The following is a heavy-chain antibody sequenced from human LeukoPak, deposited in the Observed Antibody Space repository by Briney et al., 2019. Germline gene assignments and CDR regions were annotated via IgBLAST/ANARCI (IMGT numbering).Heavy chain of an antibody. CDR3: ARLSSQWLVDY. CDR1: GGSISRSKYY. CDR2: IYYGGST. J-gene: IGHJ4*02. D-gene: IGHD6-19*01. V-gene: IGHV4-39*01. Sequence: SETLSLTCTVCGGSISRSKYYWGWIRQPPGTWLEWFGSIYYGGSTHYNPSLQSRVTISVDTSKNQFSLKLRSVTAADTSVYYCARLSSQWLVDYWGQGALVSVSS.